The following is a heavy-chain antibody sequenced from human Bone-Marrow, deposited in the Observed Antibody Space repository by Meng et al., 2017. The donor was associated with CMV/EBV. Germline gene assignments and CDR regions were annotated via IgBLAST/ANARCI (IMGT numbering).Heavy chain of an antibody. CDR1: GFTFSSYS. Sequence: GGSLRLSCAASGFTFSSYSMNWVRQAPGKGLEWVSYISSSSSTIYYADSVKGRFTISRDNAKNSLYLQMNSLRAEDTAVYYCASHYYYYDVMDVWGQGNTVNVSS. J-gene: IGHJ6*02. CDR2: ISSSSSTI. V-gene: IGHV3-48*04. CDR3: ASHYYYYDVMDV.